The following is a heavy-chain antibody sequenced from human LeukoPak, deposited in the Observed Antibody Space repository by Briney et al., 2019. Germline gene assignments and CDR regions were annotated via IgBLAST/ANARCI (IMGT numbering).Heavy chain of an antibody. CDR1: GGTFSSSA. CDR2: TIPLFGTT. D-gene: IGHD1-26*01. Sequence: ASVKVSCKASGGTFSSSAISWVRQAPGQGLEWMGGTIPLFGTTNYAQKFQGRVTITTDESPSTAYMELSSLRSEDTAVYYCARGSYEDVGYYYYYYMDVWGKGTTVTVSS. V-gene: IGHV1-69*05. CDR3: ARGSYEDVGYYYYYYMDV. J-gene: IGHJ6*03.